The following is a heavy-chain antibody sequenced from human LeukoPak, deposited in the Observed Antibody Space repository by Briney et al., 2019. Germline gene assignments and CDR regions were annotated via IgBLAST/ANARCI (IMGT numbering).Heavy chain of an antibody. D-gene: IGHD3-10*01. Sequence: GGSLRLSCAASGLTFSNHGMHWVRQAPGKGLEWVANIKQDGSERYYVDSVKGRFTISRDNAKNSLYLQMNSLRAEDTAVYYCARDKEVRGVIGGMDVWGQGTTVTVSS. CDR3: ARDKEVRGVIGGMDV. CDR1: GLTFSNHG. CDR2: IKQDGSER. J-gene: IGHJ6*02. V-gene: IGHV3-7*01.